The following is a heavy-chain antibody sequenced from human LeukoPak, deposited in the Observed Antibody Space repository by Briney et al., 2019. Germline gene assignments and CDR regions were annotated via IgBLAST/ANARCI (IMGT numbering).Heavy chain of an antibody. CDR2: ISSDGNT. J-gene: IGHJ6*02. Sequence: GGSLRLSCAASGFTVSSSSMNWVRLGPGKGLEWVSVISSDGNTYYADSVKGRFTISRDNSRSTLSLQMHGLRADDTAVYYCARGQEQFSSPWQWGPRRKNFYYYGMDVWGQGTTATVSS. CDR3: ARGQEQFSSPWQWGPRRKNFYYYGMDV. D-gene: IGHD6-19*01. CDR1: GFTVSSSS. V-gene: IGHV3-66*01.